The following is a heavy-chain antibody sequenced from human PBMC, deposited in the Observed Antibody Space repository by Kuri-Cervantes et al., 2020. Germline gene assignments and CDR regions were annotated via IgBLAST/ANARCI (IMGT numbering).Heavy chain of an antibody. CDR3: ARVVDYCTTGYCYYMDV. J-gene: IGHJ6*03. V-gene: IGHV4-61*05. CDR2: IYTSGST. Sequence: GSLRLSCTVSGGSISSSGYCWGWIRQPPGKGLEWIGRIYTSGSTNYNPSLKSRVTTSLDKSKNQFSLKLSSVTAADTAVYYCARVVDYCTTGYCYYMDVWAKGTTVTVSS. D-gene: IGHD3-16*01. CDR1: GGSISSSGYC.